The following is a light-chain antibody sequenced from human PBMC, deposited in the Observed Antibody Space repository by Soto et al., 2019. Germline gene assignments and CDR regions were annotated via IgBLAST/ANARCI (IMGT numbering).Light chain of an antibody. J-gene: IGLJ2*01. CDR2: DNR. V-gene: IGLV3-21*01. CDR1: NIGIKD. CDR3: QVWDTSSDHPV. Sequence: SYELTQPPSVSVAPGQTASMSCGGNNIGIKDVYWYQQQPGQAPVLVIYDNRDRPSGIPERFSGSNSGNTATLTISRVEAGDEADYYCQVWDTSSDHPVFGGGTKLTVL.